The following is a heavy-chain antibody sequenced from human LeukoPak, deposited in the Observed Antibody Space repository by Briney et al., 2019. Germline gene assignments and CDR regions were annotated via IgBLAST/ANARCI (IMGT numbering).Heavy chain of an antibody. D-gene: IGHD1-26*01. Sequence: KPSETLSLTCIVSGGSISSYYWSWIRQPPGKGLEWIGYIYYTGSTNYNPSLKSRVTISVDTFKNQLSLKLRSVTAADTAVYYCARKDSGAYLNPLDIWGQGTVVTVSS. CDR1: GGSISSYY. J-gene: IGHJ3*02. CDR3: ARKDSGAYLNPLDI. V-gene: IGHV4-59*08. CDR2: IYYTGST.